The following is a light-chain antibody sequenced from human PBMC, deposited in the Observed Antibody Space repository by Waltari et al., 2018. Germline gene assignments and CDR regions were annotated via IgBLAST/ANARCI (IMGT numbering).Light chain of an antibody. CDR1: QSVSSD. Sequence: EIVMTQSPVTLSVSLGERATLSCRASQSVSSDLAWYQQKPGQAPRLLIYAASSRATGVPARFGGSGSETDFTLTISGLQSEDFAVYYCQHYEGWPPWTFGQGTKV. V-gene: IGKV3-15*01. J-gene: IGKJ1*01. CDR3: QHYEGWPPWT. CDR2: AAS.